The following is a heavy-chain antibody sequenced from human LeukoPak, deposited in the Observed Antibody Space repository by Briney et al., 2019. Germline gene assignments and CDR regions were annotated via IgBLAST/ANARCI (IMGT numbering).Heavy chain of an antibody. CDR2: ISNSGGST. Sequence: GGSLRLSGVASGFTFSSYAMSWVRQTPGKGLEWVSAISNSGGSTYNADSVKGRFTISRDSSKNTLYLQMNSLRAEDTAVYYCAKRYCSGGSCCPDYWGQGTRVTVSS. D-gene: IGHD2-15*01. CDR1: GFTFSSYA. J-gene: IGHJ4*02. V-gene: IGHV3-23*01. CDR3: AKRYCSGGSCCPDY.